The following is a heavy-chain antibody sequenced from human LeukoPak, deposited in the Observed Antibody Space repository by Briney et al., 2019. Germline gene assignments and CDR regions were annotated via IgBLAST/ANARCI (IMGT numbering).Heavy chain of an antibody. J-gene: IGHJ5*02. CDR3: ARDLAYGDPPSGFDP. Sequence: ASVKVSCKTSGYNFIDYYVYWVRQAPGQRLEWMGWINPNGGGTNYARKFQGRVTMTRDTSITTAYMELSSLRSDDTAVYFCARDLAYGDPPSGFDPWGQGTLVTVSS. V-gene: IGHV1-2*02. CDR1: GYNFIDYY. D-gene: IGHD4-17*01. CDR2: INPNGGGT.